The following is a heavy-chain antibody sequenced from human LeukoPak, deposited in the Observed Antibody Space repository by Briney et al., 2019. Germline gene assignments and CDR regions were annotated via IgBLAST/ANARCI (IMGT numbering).Heavy chain of an antibody. Sequence: SETLSLTCTVSGGSISRYYWSWIRQSPGRGLEWIAYIYYSGTTNYNPSLKSRVTISVDTSKSQFSLKPNSVTAADTAVYYCAGGGYCSRASCFAPLFDFWGQGVLVTVSS. CDR1: GGSISRYY. CDR3: AGGGYCSRASCFAPLFDF. J-gene: IGHJ4*02. D-gene: IGHD2-2*01. V-gene: IGHV4-59*01. CDR2: IYYSGTT.